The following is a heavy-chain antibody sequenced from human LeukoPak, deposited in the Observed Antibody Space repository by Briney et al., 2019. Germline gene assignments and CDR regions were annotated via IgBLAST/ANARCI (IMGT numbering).Heavy chain of an antibody. CDR2: IDPNSGGT. V-gene: IGHV1-2*02. J-gene: IGHJ4*02. Sequence: ASVKVSCKASGYTFTGNYMHWVRQAPGQGLEWMGWIDPNSGGTNYAQKFQGRVTMTRDTSISTAYMELSRLRSDDTAVYYCARDRGSGWFPDDYWGQGTLVTVAS. CDR1: GYTFTGNY. D-gene: IGHD6-19*01. CDR3: ARDRGSGWFPDDY.